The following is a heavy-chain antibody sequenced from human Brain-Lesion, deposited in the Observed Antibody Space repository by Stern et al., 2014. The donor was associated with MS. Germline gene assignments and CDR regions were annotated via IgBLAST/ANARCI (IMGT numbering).Heavy chain of an antibody. CDR3: ARDDTSSSWYNY. CDR2: IKQDGSEK. V-gene: IGHV3-7*01. D-gene: IGHD6-13*01. J-gene: IGHJ4*02. CDR1: GFTFNNYW. Sequence: VQLVESGGGLVQPGGSLRLSFAASGFTFNNYWMTCVLQAPGKGLEWVANIKQDGSEKFYVNSVKGRFTISRDNAKNSLYLQMNALKAEDTAVYYCARDDTSSSWYNYWGQGTLVTVSS.